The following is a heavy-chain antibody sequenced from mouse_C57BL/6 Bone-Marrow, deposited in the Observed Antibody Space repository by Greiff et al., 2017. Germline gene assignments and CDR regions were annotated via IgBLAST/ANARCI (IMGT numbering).Heavy chain of an antibody. CDR2: ISSGSSTI. CDR1: GFTFSDYG. J-gene: IGHJ3*01. Sequence: EVHLVESGGGLVKPGGSLKLSCAASGFTFSDYGMHWVRQAPEKGLEWVAYISSGSSTIYYADTVKGRFTISRDNAKNTLFLQMTSLRSEDTAMYYCARPGGWLLPFAYWGQGTLVTVSA. V-gene: IGHV5-17*01. D-gene: IGHD2-3*01. CDR3: ARPGGWLLPFAY.